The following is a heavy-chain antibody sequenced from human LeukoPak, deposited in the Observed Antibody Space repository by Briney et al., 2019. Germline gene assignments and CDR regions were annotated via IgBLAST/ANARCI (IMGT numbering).Heavy chain of an antibody. CDR1: GGSISSYY. J-gene: IGHJ4*02. CDR2: ISGSGGST. V-gene: IGHV3-23*01. D-gene: IGHD1-14*01. Sequence: ETLSLTCTVSGGSISSYYWSWIRQPPGKGLEWVSAISGSGGSTYYADSVKGRFTISRDNSKNTLYPQMNSLRAEDTAVYYCAIRRSQNRPFDYWGQGTLVTVSS. CDR3: AIRRSQNRPFDY.